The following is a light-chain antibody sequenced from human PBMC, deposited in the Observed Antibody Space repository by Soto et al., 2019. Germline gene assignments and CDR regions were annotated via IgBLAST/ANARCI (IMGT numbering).Light chain of an antibody. CDR3: QQSVATPRT. J-gene: IGKJ2*01. CDR1: QNINKC. CDR2: AAS. Sequence: DIQMTQSPSSLSASVGDRVTITCRASQNINKCLNWYQHKPGTAPKLLIYAASKLQWGVPSRFSGSGSGTDFTLTISSLQPEDFATYYCQQSVATPRTFGQGTKLQIK. V-gene: IGKV1-39*01.